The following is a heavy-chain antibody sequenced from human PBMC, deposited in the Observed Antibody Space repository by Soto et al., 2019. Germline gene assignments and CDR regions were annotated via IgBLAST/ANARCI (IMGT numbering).Heavy chain of an antibody. Sequence: GGLRLSCGASGFTFSKYAMSWVRQPPGKGLEWGSGISGSGGSTYYADSVKGRFTISRDNSKNTVYLQMNSLRAEDSAVYYCAKRYCTSTTCLSLDFYYYIDGWGKGTTVTVSS. D-gene: IGHD2-2*01. V-gene: IGHV3-23*01. CDR3: AKRYCTSTTCLSLDFYYYIDG. J-gene: IGHJ6*03. CDR1: GFTFSKYA. CDR2: ISGSGGST.